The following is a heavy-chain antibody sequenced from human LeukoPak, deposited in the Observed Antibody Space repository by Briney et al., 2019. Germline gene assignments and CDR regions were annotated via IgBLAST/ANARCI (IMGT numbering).Heavy chain of an antibody. V-gene: IGHV3-23*01. J-gene: IGHJ4*02. Sequence: GGSLRLSCAASGFTFSSYAMSWVRQAPGKGLEWVSAISGSGGSTYYADSVKGRFTISRGNSKNTLYLQMNSLRAEDTAVYYCAKTPTGYSSPQHPDYWGQGTLVTVSS. CDR3: AKTPTGYSSPQHPDY. CDR1: GFTFSSYA. CDR2: ISGSGGST. D-gene: IGHD6-13*01.